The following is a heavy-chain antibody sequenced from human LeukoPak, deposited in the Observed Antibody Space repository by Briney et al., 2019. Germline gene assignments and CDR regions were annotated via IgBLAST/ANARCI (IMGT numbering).Heavy chain of an antibody. V-gene: IGHV3-23*01. J-gene: IGHJ4*02. D-gene: IGHD2-8*01. CDR2: ICGRRAGT. CDR3: AKMVREFYTISYYFDY. Sequence: PGGSLRLSCAVSGFTFSSYAMNWVRHAPGTGVEWVSRICGRRAGTKNAVSVKGRFTISRDNSKNTLYLQMNSLRAEDTAVYYCAKMVREFYTISYYFDYWGQGTLVTVSS. CDR1: GFTFSSYA.